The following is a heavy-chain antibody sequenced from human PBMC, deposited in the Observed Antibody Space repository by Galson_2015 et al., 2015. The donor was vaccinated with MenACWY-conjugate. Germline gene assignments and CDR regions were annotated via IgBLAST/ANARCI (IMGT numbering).Heavy chain of an antibody. D-gene: IGHD5-18*01. Sequence: SLRLSYAASGFTFSTSGMAWVRQGPGKGLEWVSAISGSTTGTFYADSVKGRVTISRANFRNTVYLQMNNLRVEDTAIYYCAKVLRANGYNFDYWGRGTLVTVSS. V-gene: IGHV3-23*01. CDR3: AKVLRANGYNFDY. J-gene: IGHJ4*02. CDR1: GFTFSTSG. CDR2: ISGSTTGT.